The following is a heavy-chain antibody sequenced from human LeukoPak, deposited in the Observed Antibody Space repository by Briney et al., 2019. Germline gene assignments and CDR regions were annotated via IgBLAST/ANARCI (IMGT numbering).Heavy chain of an antibody. CDR2: IYYSGST. J-gene: IGHJ3*02. CDR3: AMNTGYSSSWYGNAFDI. CDR1: GGSISSGGYY. Sequence: SETLSLTYTVSGGSISSGGYYWSWIRQHPGKGLEWIGYIYYSGSTYYNPSLKSRVTISVDTSKNQFSLKLSSVTAADTAVYYCAMNTGYSSSWYGNAFDIWGQGTMVTVSS. V-gene: IGHV4-31*03. D-gene: IGHD6-13*01.